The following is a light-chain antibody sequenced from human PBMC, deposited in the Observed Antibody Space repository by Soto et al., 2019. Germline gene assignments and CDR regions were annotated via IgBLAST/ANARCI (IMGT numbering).Light chain of an antibody. J-gene: IGKJ1*01. CDR2: KAS. Sequence: DIKMNQSASTVSASIGDRVTITCRASEDISTWLAWFQQKPGKAPKLLIYKASSLETGVPSRFSGSGSGTEFTLTVSSLQPDDFADYYCQHYNSYSWTFGQGTKVDI. CDR1: EDISTW. V-gene: IGKV1-5*03. CDR3: QHYNSYSWT.